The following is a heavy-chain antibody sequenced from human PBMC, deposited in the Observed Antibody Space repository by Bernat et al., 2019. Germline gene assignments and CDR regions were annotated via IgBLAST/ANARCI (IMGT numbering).Heavy chain of an antibody. V-gene: IGHV3-7*03. Sequence: EVQLVESGGNLVQPGGSLRLSCAASGFTFSLYWMHWVRQAPGKGLEWVANIKQDGSEKYYVDSVKGRFTVSSDNAEESLYLHMNSLRVEDTALYYCVGGLCWSSTLWGRGTLVTVSS. D-gene: IGHD6-19*01. CDR3: VGGLCWSSTL. J-gene: IGHJ2*01. CDR1: GFTFSLYW. CDR2: IKQDGSEK.